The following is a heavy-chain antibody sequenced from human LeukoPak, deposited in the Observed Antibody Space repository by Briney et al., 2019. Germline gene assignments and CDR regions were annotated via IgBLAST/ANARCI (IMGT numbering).Heavy chain of an antibody. CDR3: AKSSGYDYYYGMDV. D-gene: IGHD5-12*01. V-gene: IGHV3-43*02. CDR1: GFTFDDYA. J-gene: IGHJ6*02. Sequence: PGGSLRLSCAASGFTFDDYAMHWVRHAPGKGLEWVSLISGDGGSTYYADSVKGRFTISRDNSKNSLYLQMNSLRTEDTALYYCAKSSGYDYYYGMDVWGQGTTVTVSS. CDR2: ISGDGGST.